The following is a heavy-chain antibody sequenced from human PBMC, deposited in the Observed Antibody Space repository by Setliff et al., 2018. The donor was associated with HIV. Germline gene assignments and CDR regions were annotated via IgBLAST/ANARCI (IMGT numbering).Heavy chain of an antibody. V-gene: IGHV1-69*13. D-gene: IGHD4-17*01. J-gene: IGHJ4*02. CDR3: ASGPFYGDYHPGLYYFDY. CDR2: IIPIFGAT. CDR1: GYTFTNYG. Sequence: WASVKVSCKASGYTFTNYGFSWVRQAPGQGLEWMGGIIPIFGATNYAHKFQGRVTITADESTSTAYMELSSLRSEDTAVYYCASGPFYGDYHPGLYYFDYWGQGTLVTVS.